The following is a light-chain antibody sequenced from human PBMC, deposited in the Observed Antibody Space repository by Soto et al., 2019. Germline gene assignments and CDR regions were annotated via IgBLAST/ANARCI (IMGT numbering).Light chain of an antibody. V-gene: IGKV1-5*03. CDR3: QQYNSYPYT. CDR2: KAS. CDR1: QSISSR. J-gene: IGKJ2*01. Sequence: DIQMTQSPSTLSASVGDRVTITCRASQSISSRLAWYQQKPGKAPKLLIYKASSLESGVPSRFSGSGSGTEYILTISSLQPDDFATYYCQQYNSYPYTFGQRTKLEIK.